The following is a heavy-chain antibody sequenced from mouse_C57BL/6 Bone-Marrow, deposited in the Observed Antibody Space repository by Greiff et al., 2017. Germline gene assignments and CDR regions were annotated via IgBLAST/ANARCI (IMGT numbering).Heavy chain of an antibody. CDR1: GYTFTGYW. CDR3: ARSHYYGSSYWYFDV. D-gene: IGHD1-1*01. CDR2: ILPGSGST. V-gene: IGHV1-9*01. Sequence: QVQLQQSGAELMKPGASVKLSCKATGYTFTGYWIEWVKQRPGHGLEWIGEILPGSGSTNYNEKFKGKATLTVDKPSSTAYMQLSSLTSEDSAVYYCARSHYYGSSYWYFDVWGTGTTVTVSS. J-gene: IGHJ1*03.